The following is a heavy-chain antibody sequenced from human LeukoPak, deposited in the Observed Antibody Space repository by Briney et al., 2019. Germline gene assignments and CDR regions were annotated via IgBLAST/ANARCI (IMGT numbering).Heavy chain of an antibody. CDR2: INHSGST. D-gene: IGHD5-18*01. V-gene: IGHV4-34*01. CDR1: GGSFSGYY. J-gene: IGHJ6*03. Sequence: PSETLSLTCAVYGGSFSGYYWSWIRQPPGKGLEWIGEINHSGSTNYNPSLKSRVTISVDTSKNQFSLKLSSVTAAYTAVYYCARVRSYGLKSYYYYYMDVWGKGTRSPSP. CDR3: ARVRSYGLKSYYYYYMDV.